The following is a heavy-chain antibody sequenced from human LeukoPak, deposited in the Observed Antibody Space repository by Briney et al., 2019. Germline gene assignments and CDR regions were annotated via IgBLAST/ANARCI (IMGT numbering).Heavy chain of an antibody. V-gene: IGHV3-73*01. Sequence: GGSLRLSCAASGFTFSGAAVHWVRQASGKGLEWVGRIRSKVNYYATEYTASVRRRFTIHRDDSKNTAYLQMNSLKIEDTAVYYCASPYCDLGGDFVSWCQGTLVTVSS. CDR3: ASPYCDLGGDFVS. J-gene: IGHJ4*02. CDR1: GFTFSGAA. CDR2: IRSKVNYYAT. D-gene: IGHD4-17*01.